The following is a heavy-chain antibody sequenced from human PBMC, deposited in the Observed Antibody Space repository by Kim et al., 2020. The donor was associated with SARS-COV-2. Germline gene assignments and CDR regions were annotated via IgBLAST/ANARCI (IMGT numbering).Heavy chain of an antibody. CDR3: ALFVGGGHYYYGMDV. CDR2: IIPIFGTA. J-gene: IGHJ6*02. Sequence: SVKVSCKASGGTFSSYAISWVRQAPGQGLEWMGGIIPIFGTANYAQKFQGRVTITADESTSTAYMELSSLRSEDTAVYYCALFVGGGHYYYGMDVWGQGTTVTVSS. V-gene: IGHV1-69*13. CDR1: GGTFSSYA. D-gene: IGHD2-21*01.